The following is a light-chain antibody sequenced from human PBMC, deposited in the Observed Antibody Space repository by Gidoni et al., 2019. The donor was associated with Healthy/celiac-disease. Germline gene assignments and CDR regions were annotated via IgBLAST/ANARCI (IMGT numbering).Light chain of an antibody. V-gene: IGKV4-1*01. CDR3: QQYYTTPFT. CDR1: QSILFNFNNKNY. CDR2: WAS. J-gene: IGKJ2*01. Sequence: DIVLTQSADSLAVYLGERATINCKSSQSILFNFNNKNYLAWYQQKPRQPPKLLIYWASIRESGVPDRFSGTGSGSDFTLTINSLQAEDVAVYYCQQYYTTPFTFGQGTKVEIK.